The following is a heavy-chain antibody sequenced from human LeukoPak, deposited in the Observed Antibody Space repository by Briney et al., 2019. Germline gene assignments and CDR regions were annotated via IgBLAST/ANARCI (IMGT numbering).Heavy chain of an antibody. CDR2: IIPIFGTA. D-gene: IGHD3-22*01. J-gene: IGHJ4*02. Sequence: SVKVSCKASGGTFSSYAISWVRQAPGQGLEWMGGIIPIFGTANYAQKFQGRVTITADESTSTAYMELSSLRSEDTAVYYCAREVKSSGYSYDYWGQGTLVTVSS. CDR3: AREVKSSGYSYDY. CDR1: GGTFSSYA. V-gene: IGHV1-69*13.